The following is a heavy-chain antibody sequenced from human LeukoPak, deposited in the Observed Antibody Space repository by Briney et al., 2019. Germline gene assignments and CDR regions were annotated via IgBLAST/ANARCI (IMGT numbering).Heavy chain of an antibody. CDR2: IYYSGST. V-gene: IGHV4-59*01. Sequence: SETLSLTCTVSGGSINNYYWSWVRQPPGKGLEWIGYIYYSGSTNYNPSLKSRVTISVDTSKNQFSLKLSSVTAADTAVYYCARVYYDSSGYYPDAFDIWGQGTMVTVSS. CDR3: ARVYYDSSGYYPDAFDI. CDR1: GGSINNYY. J-gene: IGHJ3*02. D-gene: IGHD3-22*01.